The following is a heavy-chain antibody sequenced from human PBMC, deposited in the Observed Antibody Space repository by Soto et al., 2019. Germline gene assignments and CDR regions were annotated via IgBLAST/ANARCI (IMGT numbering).Heavy chain of an antibody. D-gene: IGHD3-22*01. Sequence: GASVKVSCKASGYTFTSYYMHWVRQAPGQGLEWMGIINPSGGSTSYAQKFQGRVTMTRDTSTSTVYMELSSLRSEDTAVYYCAADRYYYDSSGFFGYWGQGTPVTVSS. CDR1: GYTFTSYY. CDR2: INPSGGST. V-gene: IGHV1-46*01. CDR3: AADRYYYDSSGFFGY. J-gene: IGHJ4*02.